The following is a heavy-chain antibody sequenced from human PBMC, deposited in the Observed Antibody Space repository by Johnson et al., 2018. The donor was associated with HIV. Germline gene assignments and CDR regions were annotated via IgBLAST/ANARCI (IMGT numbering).Heavy chain of an antibody. D-gene: IGHD5-12*01. Sequence: QMLLVESGGGVVQPGRSLRLSCAASGFTFSSYAMHWVRQAPGKGLEWVAVIWYDGTESYYVDSVKGRFTISRDNAKNSLYLQMNSLRVEDTAVYYCARYPIRDDAFGVWGQGTMVTVSS. CDR2: IWYDGTES. CDR3: ARYPIRDDAFGV. CDR1: GFTFSSYA. V-gene: IGHV3-30*04. J-gene: IGHJ3*01.